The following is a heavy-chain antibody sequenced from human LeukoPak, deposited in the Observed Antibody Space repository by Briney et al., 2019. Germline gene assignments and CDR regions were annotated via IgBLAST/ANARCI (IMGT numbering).Heavy chain of an antibody. Sequence: SETLSLTCAVYGGSFSGYYWSWIRQPPGKGLEWIGEINHSGSTNYNPSLKSRVTISVDTSKNQFSLKLSSVTAADTAVYYCARGLAVAGNVFWFDPWGQGTLVTVSS. D-gene: IGHD6-19*01. CDR1: GGSFSGYY. J-gene: IGHJ5*02. CDR3: ARGLAVAGNVFWFDP. CDR2: INHSGST. V-gene: IGHV4-34*01.